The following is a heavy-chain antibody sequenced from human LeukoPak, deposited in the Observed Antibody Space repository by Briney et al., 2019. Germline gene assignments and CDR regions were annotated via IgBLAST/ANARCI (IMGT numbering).Heavy chain of an antibody. CDR3: ARVVVGYYYYMDV. CDR2: IYYSGST. J-gene: IGHJ6*03. Sequence: SETLSLTCTVSGGSISSYYWSWLRQPPGKGLEWIGYIYYSGSTNYNPSLKSRVTVSVDTSKNQFSLKLSSVTAADTAVYYCARVVVGYYYYMDVWGKGTTVTISS. CDR1: GGSISSYY. V-gene: IGHV4-59*01. D-gene: IGHD1-26*01.